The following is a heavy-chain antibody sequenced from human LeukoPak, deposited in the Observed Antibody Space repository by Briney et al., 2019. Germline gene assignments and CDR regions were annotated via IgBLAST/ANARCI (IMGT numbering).Heavy chain of an antibody. CDR3: ARVAYYYGSGSYAGNWFDP. J-gene: IGHJ5*02. Sequence: PSETLSLTCTVSGYSISSGYYWGWIRPPPGKGLEWIGSIYHSGSTYYNPSLKSRVTISVDTSKNQFSLKLSSVTAADTAVYYCARVAYYYGSGSYAGNWFDPWGQGTLVTVSS. CDR1: GYSISSGYY. V-gene: IGHV4-38-2*02. D-gene: IGHD3-10*01. CDR2: IYHSGST.